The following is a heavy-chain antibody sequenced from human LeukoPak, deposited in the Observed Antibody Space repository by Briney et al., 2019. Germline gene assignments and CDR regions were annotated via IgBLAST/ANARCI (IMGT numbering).Heavy chain of an antibody. D-gene: IGHD2-2*01. CDR2: IIPIFGTA. Sequence: GASVKVSCKASGGTFSSYAISWVRQAPGQGLEWTGGIIPIFGTANYAQKFQGRVTITADESTSTAYMELSSLRSEDTAVYYCASIPIVVPAAIGYWGQGTLVTVSS. V-gene: IGHV1-69*13. J-gene: IGHJ4*02. CDR3: ASIPIVVPAAIGY. CDR1: GGTFSSYA.